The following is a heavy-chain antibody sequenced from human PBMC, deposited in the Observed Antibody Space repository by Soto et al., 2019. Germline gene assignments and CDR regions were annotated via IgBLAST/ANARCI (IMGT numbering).Heavy chain of an antibody. V-gene: IGHV2-5*02. J-gene: IGHJ4*02. D-gene: IGHD1-26*01. Sequence: QITLKESGPPLLKPTQTLALTCTFSGFSLSTSGVGVGWIRQPPGKALEWLAVIYWDDDKRYSPSLKSRVSIYKDTSKNQVVLTLTNMDPVDTATYYCAYRALYSGSYWDGGYFDYWGQGTLVTVSS. CDR2: IYWDDDK. CDR1: GFSLSTSGVG. CDR3: AYRALYSGSYWDGGYFDY.